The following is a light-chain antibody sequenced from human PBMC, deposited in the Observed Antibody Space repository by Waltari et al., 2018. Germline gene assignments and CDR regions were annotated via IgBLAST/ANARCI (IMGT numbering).Light chain of an antibody. V-gene: IGKV3-15*01. CDR1: QSVSSN. CDR2: GAS. Sequence: EIVMTQSPATLSVSPGERATLSCRASQSVSSNLAWYQQQPGQAPRLLIYGASTRATGIPARFSVSGSETEFTLTISSMQSEDFAVYYCQQYNNWYTFGQGTKLEIK. J-gene: IGKJ2*01. CDR3: QQYNNWYT.